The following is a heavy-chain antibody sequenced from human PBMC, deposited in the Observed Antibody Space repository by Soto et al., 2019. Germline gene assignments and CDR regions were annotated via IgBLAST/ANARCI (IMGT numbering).Heavy chain of an antibody. D-gene: IGHD2-2*01. CDR2: IYYSGST. Sequence: QLQLQESGPRLVKPSETLSLTCSVSGGSISSSSYSWGWIRQPPGKGLEWIGTIYYSGSTHYNPSVEGRFAISADTPNNQLSLRLSSVTAADTAVYYCGRQPGHCGSTTCFGYYSVDVWGQGTTVTVS. V-gene: IGHV4-39*01. J-gene: IGHJ6*02. CDR3: GRQPGHCGSTTCFGYYSVDV. CDR1: GGSISSSSYS.